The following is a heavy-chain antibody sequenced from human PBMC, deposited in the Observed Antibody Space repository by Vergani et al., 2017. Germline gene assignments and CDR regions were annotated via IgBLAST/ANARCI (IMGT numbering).Heavy chain of an antibody. V-gene: IGHV1-69*01. CDR1: GGTFSSYA. J-gene: IGHJ5*02. CDR3: AAAPRAIFGVGREDNWFDP. CDR2: IIPIFGTA. D-gene: IGHD3-3*01. Sequence: QVQLVQSGAEVKKPGSSVKVSCKASGGTFSSYAISWVRQAPGQGLEWMGGIIPIFGTANYAQKFQGRVTITAEESTSTAYMGLSSLRSEGTAVYYCAAAPRAIFGVGREDNWFDPWGQGTLVTVSS.